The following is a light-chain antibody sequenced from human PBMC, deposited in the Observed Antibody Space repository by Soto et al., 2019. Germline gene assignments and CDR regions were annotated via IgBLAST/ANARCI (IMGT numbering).Light chain of an antibody. CDR1: QGISSY. CDR3: QQLNSYPYT. Sequence: DLQLTQSPSFLSASVGDRVTITCRASQGISSYLAWYQQKPGKAPKLLIYAASTLQSGVPSRFSGSGSGTEFTLTISSLQPEDFATYSCQQLNSYPYTFGQGNKLEIK. J-gene: IGKJ2*01. V-gene: IGKV1-9*01. CDR2: AAS.